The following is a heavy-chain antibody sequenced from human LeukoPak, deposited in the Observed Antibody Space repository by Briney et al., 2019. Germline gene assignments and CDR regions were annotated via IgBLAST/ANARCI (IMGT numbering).Heavy chain of an antibody. V-gene: IGHV3-30-3*01. J-gene: IGHJ6*02. CDR2: ISYDGINK. D-gene: IGHD6-6*01. Sequence: GGSLRLSCAASGFTFSSYWMSWVRQAPGKGLEWVAVISYDGINKYYADSVKGRFTISRDNSKNTLYLQTNSLRAEDTAVYYCARGGSSSSYYFYYGIDVWGQGTTVTVSS. CDR1: GFTFSSYW. CDR3: ARGGSSSSYYFYYGIDV.